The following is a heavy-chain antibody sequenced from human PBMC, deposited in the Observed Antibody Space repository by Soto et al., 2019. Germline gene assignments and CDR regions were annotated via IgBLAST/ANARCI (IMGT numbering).Heavy chain of an antibody. J-gene: IGHJ6*02. CDR3: SRECSGGSCYHHHDYGMDV. CDR2: ISSSGSTI. Sequence: GGSLRLSCAASGFTFSSYEMNWVRQAPGKGLEWVSYISSSGSTIYYADSVKGRFTISRDNAKNSLYLQMNSLRAEDTAVYYCSRECSGGSCYHHHDYGMDVWGQGTTVTVSS. CDR1: GFTFSSYE. D-gene: IGHD2-15*01. V-gene: IGHV3-48*03.